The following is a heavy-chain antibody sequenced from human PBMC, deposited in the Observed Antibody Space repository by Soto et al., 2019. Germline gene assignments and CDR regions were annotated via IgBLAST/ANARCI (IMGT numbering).Heavy chain of an antibody. CDR3: ARGFDDFWSGSPPDFDY. J-gene: IGHJ4*02. CDR1: GFTFSSYW. CDR2: INSGGSST. V-gene: IGHV3-74*01. Sequence: GGSLRLSCAASGFTFSSYWMHWVRQAPGKGLVWVSRINSGGSSTSYADSVKGRFTISRDNAKNTLYLQMNSLRAEDTAVYYCARGFDDFWSGSPPDFDYWGQGTLVTVSS. D-gene: IGHD3-3*01.